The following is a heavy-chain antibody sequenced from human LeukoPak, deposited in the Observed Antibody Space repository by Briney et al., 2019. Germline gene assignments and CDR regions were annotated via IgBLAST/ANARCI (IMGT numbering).Heavy chain of an antibody. V-gene: IGHV5-10-1*01. J-gene: IGHJ6*04. D-gene: IGHD2-2*01. CDR3: ARQSRQYCSSTSCFHDYYYGMDV. Sequence: GESLKISCKGSGYSFTSYWISWVRQMPGKGLEWMGRIDPSDSYTNYSPSFQGHVTISADKSISTAYLQWSSRKASDTAMYYCARQSRQYCSSTSCFHDYYYGMDVWGKGTTVTVSS. CDR1: GYSFTSYW. CDR2: IDPSDSYT.